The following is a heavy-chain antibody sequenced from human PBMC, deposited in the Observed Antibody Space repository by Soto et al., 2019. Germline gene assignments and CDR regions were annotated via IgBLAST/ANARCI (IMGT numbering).Heavy chain of an antibody. CDR2: ITWNAGSK. V-gene: IGHV3-20*04. D-gene: IGHD3-16*01. J-gene: IGHJ3*01. CDR1: GFRFDDFG. Sequence: EVQLVESGGGVVRPGGSLRLSCVASGFRFDDFGLTWVRQVPGKGPEWVAGITWNAGSKGYADPVKGRFTISRDNAKNSLHLQMDSLGEEDTALYFCARDGGVVTVDAFDLWGQGTMVTVSS. CDR3: ARDGGVVTVDAFDL.